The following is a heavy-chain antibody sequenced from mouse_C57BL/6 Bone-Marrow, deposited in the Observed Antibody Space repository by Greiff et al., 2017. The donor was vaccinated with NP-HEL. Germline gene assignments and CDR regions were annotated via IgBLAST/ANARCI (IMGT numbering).Heavy chain of an antibody. V-gene: IGHV1-26*01. CDR3: ATRLRGIGYYAMDY. D-gene: IGHD2-14*01. CDR1: GYTFTDYY. J-gene: IGHJ4*01. CDR2: INPNNGGT. Sequence: VQLHQSGPELVKPGASVKISCKASGYTFTDYYMNWVKQSHGKSLEWIGDINPNNGGTSYNQKFKGKATLTVDKSSSTAYMELRSLTSEDSAVYYCATRLRGIGYYAMDYWGQGTSVTVSS.